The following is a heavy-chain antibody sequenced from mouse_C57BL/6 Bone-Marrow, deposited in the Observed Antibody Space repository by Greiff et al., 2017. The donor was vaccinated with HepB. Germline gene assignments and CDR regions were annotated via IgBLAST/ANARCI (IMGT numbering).Heavy chain of an antibody. CDR1: GFSLTSYG. Sequence: QVQLKESGPGLVQPSQSLSITCTVSGFSLTSYGVHCVRQSPGKGLEWLGVIWSGGSTDYNAAFISRLSISKDNSKSQVFFKMNSLQADDTAIYYCARKDYGSSYWYFDVWGTGTTVTVSS. CDR2: IWSGGST. J-gene: IGHJ1*03. V-gene: IGHV2-2*01. CDR3: ARKDYGSSYWYFDV. D-gene: IGHD1-1*01.